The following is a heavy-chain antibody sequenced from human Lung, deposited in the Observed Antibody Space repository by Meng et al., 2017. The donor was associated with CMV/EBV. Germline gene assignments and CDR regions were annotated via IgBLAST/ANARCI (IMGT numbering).Heavy chain of an antibody. CDR2: IIPMRTTT. D-gene: IGHD3-3*01. CDR1: GDTFSKYV. CDR3: VTSEEFYHFRSGWEWYYHYGLDV. J-gene: IGHJ6*02. Sequence: SXXVSXKASGDTFSKYVTSWVRQAPGQGLEWMGGIIPMRTTTNYAQRFQGRVTITADMPAATVYMELSSLRSEDTAVYYCVTSEEFYHFRSGWEWYYHYGLDVWGPGTXVTVSS. V-gene: IGHV1-69*10.